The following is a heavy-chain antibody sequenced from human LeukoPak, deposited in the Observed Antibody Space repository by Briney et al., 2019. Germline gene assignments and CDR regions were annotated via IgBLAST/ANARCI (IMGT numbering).Heavy chain of an antibody. Sequence: GGSLRLSCAASGFTFSSYWMHWVRQAPGKGLVWVSRINSDGSSAAYADSVKGRFTVSRDNSKNTLYLQMNSLRVEDTAVYYCAKVIAVAGVFDYWGQGTLVTVSS. V-gene: IGHV3-74*01. CDR2: INSDGSSA. CDR3: AKVIAVAGVFDY. D-gene: IGHD6-19*01. CDR1: GFTFSSYW. J-gene: IGHJ4*02.